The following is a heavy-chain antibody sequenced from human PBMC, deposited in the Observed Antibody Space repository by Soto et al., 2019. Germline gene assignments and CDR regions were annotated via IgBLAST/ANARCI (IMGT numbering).Heavy chain of an antibody. J-gene: IGHJ5*02. V-gene: IGHV4-31*03. Sequence: SETLSLTCTVSCGSISSGGYYWSWIRQHPGKGLEWIGYIYYSGSTYYNPSLKSRVTISVDTSKNQFSLKLSSVTAADTAVYYCARVFLYSGYDIENWFDPWGQGTLVTVSS. CDR3: ARVFLYSGYDIENWFDP. CDR2: IYYSGST. D-gene: IGHD5-12*01. CDR1: CGSISSGGYY.